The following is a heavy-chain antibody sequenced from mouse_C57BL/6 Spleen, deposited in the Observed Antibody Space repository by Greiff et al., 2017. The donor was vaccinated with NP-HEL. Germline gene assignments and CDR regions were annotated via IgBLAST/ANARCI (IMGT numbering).Heavy chain of an antibody. D-gene: IGHD1-1*01. CDR2: IYPGDGDT. J-gene: IGHJ1*03. Sequence: VQLQQSGPELVKPGASVKISCKASGYAFSSSWVNWLKQRPGKGIEWIGRIYPGDGDTNYNGKFKGKATLTADKSSSTAYMQLSSLTSEDSAVYFCARTLYYGSSSFYWYFDVWGTGTTVTVSS. CDR1: GYAFSSSW. CDR3: ARTLYYGSSSFYWYFDV. V-gene: IGHV1-82*01.